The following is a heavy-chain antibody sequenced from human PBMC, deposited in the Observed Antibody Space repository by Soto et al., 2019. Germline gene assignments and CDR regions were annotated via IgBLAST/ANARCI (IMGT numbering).Heavy chain of an antibody. D-gene: IGHD3-16*01. Sequence: SETLSLTCTVSGGSISNYYWSWIRQPAGKGLEWIGRIYTSGSTNYNPSLKSRVTMSVDTSKDQFSLKLSSVTAADTAVYYCARDRVKRLRLGDHLLGDAFDIWGQGTMVTVSS. CDR2: IYTSGST. J-gene: IGHJ3*02. CDR1: GGSISNYY. CDR3: ARDRVKRLRLGDHLLGDAFDI. V-gene: IGHV4-4*07.